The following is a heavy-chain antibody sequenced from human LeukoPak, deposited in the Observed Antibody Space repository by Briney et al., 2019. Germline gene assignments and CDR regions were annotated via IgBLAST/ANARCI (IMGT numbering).Heavy chain of an antibody. CDR2: IYSNGNT. J-gene: IGHJ4*02. CDR3: PRSATVTTGYFDY. Sequence: SETLSLTCSVSGGSISSSGHYWGWIRQSPEKGLDWIGSIYSNGNTYYNPSVESRVTISVDTSKNQFSLKLTSVTAAETAVYYCPRSATVTTGYFDYWGQGALVTVSS. V-gene: IGHV4-39*07. CDR1: GGSISSSGHY. D-gene: IGHD4-17*01.